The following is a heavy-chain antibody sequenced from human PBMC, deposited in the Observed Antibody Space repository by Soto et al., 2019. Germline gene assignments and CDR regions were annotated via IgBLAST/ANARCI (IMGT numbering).Heavy chain of an antibody. V-gene: IGHV4-31*03. Sequence: QVQLQESGPGLVKPSQTLSLTCTVSGGSISSGGYYWSWIRQHPGKGLEWIGYIYYSGSTYYNPSLPRRVTIPVHTSKNQFALKLSSVTAADTAVYYCARERVRGGVLDYWGQGTLVTVSS. CDR1: GGSISSGGYY. CDR2: IYYSGST. D-gene: IGHD1-26*01. J-gene: IGHJ4*02. CDR3: ARERVRGGVLDY.